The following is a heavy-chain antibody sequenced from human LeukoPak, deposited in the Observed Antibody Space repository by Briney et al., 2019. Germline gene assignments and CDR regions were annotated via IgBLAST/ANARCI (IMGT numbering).Heavy chain of an antibody. V-gene: IGHV4-39*07. CDR3: ARADCSGGSCYFKYYFDN. CDR1: GGSISSSSYY. J-gene: IGHJ4*02. CDR2: IYYSGST. Sequence: SETLSLTCTVSGGSISSSSYYWGWIRQPPGEGLEWIGSIYYSGSTYYNPSLKSRVTISVDTSKNQFSLKLSSVTAADTAVYYCARADCSGGSCYFKYYFDNWGQGTLVTVSS. D-gene: IGHD2-15*01.